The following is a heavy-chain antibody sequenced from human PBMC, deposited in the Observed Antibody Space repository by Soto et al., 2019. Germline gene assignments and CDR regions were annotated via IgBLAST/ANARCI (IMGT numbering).Heavy chain of an antibody. V-gene: IGHV4-31*03. CDR3: ARDFSRSGGSCHFDY. Sequence: QVQLQESGPGLVKPSQTLSLTCTVSGGSISSGGYYWSWIRQHPGKSLEWIGYIYDSGSTYYNPSPKSRVTISVDTSKNQFSLKLRSVTAADTAVYYCARDFSRSGGSCHFDYWGQGTLVTVSS. CDR2: IYDSGST. CDR1: GGSISSGGYY. D-gene: IGHD2-15*01. J-gene: IGHJ4*02.